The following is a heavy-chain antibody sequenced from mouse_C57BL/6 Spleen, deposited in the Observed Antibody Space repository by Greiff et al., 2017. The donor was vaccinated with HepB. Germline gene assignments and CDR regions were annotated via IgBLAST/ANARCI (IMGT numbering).Heavy chain of an antibody. Sequence: QVQLQQPGAELVMPGASVKLSCKASGYTFTSYWMHWVKQRPGQGLEWIGEIDPSDSYTNYNQKFKGKSTLTVDKSSSTAYMQLSSLTSEDSAVYYCATYYSNYYPVWGTGTTVTVSS. D-gene: IGHD2-5*01. CDR2: IDPSDSYT. V-gene: IGHV1-69*01. CDR3: ATYYSNYYPV. J-gene: IGHJ1*03. CDR1: GYTFTSYW.